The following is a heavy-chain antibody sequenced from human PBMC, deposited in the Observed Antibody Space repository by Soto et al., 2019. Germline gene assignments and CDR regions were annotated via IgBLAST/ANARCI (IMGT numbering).Heavy chain of an antibody. D-gene: IGHD5-18*01. CDR1: GFTFSSYG. V-gene: IGHV3-30*18. CDR3: AKNLHLNTAMAQDY. CDR2: ISYDGSNK. J-gene: IGHJ4*02. Sequence: HPGGSLRLSCAASGFTFSSYGMHWVRQAPGKGLEWVAVISYDGSNKYYADSVKGRFTISRDNSKNTLYLQMNSLRAEDTAVYYCAKNLHLNTAMAQDYWGQGTLVTVSS.